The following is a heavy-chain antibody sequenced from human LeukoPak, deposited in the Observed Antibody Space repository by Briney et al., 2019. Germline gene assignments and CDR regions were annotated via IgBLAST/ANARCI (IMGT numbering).Heavy chain of an antibody. J-gene: IGHJ5*02. D-gene: IGHD1-26*01. Sequence: GESLKISCEVSGHRFTNHWIGWVRQLPGKGLEWMGIINLGDSDTKYSPSFQGQVTISLDKSISTAYSQRRSLKASDTAMYYCARRPYSGSPNWFDPWGQGTLVTVSS. CDR1: GHRFTNHW. V-gene: IGHV5-51*01. CDR2: INLGDSDT. CDR3: ARRPYSGSPNWFDP.